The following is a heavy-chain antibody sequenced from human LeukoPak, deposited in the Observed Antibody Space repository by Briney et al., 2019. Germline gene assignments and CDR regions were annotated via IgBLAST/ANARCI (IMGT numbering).Heavy chain of an antibody. CDR3: AKSHTTFGVATEAPPFGY. CDR1: GFTFSSYA. J-gene: IGHJ4*02. V-gene: IGHV3-23*01. CDR2: ISGGGGST. Sequence: GGSLRLSCAASGFTFSSYAMSWVRQAPGKGLEWVSGISGGGGSTYYADSVKGRFTISRDNSKNTLYVRMNSLRAEDTAVYYCAKSHTTFGVATEAPPFGYWGQGTLVTVSS. D-gene: IGHD3-3*01.